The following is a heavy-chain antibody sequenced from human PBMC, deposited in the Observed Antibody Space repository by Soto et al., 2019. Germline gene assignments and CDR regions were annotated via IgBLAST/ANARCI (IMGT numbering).Heavy chain of an antibody. V-gene: IGHV3-21*01. CDR3: ARAPNPYSGTYYFDY. Sequence: EVQLVESGGGLVKPGGSLRLSWLDSGFTFSTYSRNWVRQAPGKGLEWVSSITSSSSHIYYADSVKGRFTISRDNAKNSLYLQMNSLRAEDTAVYYCARAPNPYSGTYYFDYWGQGTPVTVSS. CDR1: GFTFSTYS. CDR2: ITSSSSHI. D-gene: IGHD4-4*01. J-gene: IGHJ4*02.